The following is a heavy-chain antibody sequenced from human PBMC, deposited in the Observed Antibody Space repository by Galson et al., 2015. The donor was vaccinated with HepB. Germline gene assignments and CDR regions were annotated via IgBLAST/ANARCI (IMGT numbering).Heavy chain of an antibody. CDR1: GFSLTTSGEG. V-gene: IGHV2-5*01. Sequence: PALVKPTQTLTLTCTFSGFSLTTSGEGVGWFRQPPGQALEWLALIYWNHDKHYSPSLKSRLTITKDTSKNQVVLTMANMDPVDTATYFCAHSGGRIVVVPVDAFDIWGQGTAVTVSS. CDR3: AHSGGRIVVVPVDAFDI. CDR2: IYWNHDK. D-gene: IGHD2-2*01. J-gene: IGHJ3*02.